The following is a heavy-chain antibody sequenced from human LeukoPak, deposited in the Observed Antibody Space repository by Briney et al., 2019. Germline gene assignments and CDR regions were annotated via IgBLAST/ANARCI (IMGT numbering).Heavy chain of an antibody. CDR2: INSDARST. V-gene: IGHV3-74*01. CDR1: GFTFGNYW. D-gene: IGHD6-19*01. CDR3: ARGADTGYSSDS. J-gene: IGHJ5*02. Sequence: PGGSLRLSCAASGFTFGNYWMHWVRQAPGKGLVWVSRINSDARSTSYADSVKGRFTISRDNAKNTLYLQMNSLRAEDTAVYYCARGADTGYSSDSWGQGTLVTVSS.